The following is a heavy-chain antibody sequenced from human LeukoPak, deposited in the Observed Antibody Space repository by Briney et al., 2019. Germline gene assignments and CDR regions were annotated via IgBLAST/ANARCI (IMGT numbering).Heavy chain of an antibody. Sequence: ASVKVSCKASGDTFTSYGISWVRKAPGQGLEWMGWISAYNGNTNYAQKLQGRVTMTTDTSTSTAYMELRSLRSDDTAVYYCARDSNSYGYDYWGQGTLVTVSS. CDR2: ISAYNGNT. J-gene: IGHJ4*02. V-gene: IGHV1-18*01. CDR3: ARDSNSYGYDY. CDR1: GDTFTSYG. D-gene: IGHD5-18*01.